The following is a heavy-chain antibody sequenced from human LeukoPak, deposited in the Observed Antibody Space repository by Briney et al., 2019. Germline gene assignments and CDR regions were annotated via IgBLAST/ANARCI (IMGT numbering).Heavy chain of an antibody. CDR3: AKDQVWIVVGSFDY. J-gene: IGHJ4*02. CDR2: ISGSGGST. V-gene: IGHV3-23*01. Sequence: GGSLRLSCAASGFTFSSYAMSWVRQAPGKGLEWVSGISGSGGSTYYADSVKGRFTISRDNSKNTLYLQMTSLRAEDTAVYYCAKDQVWIVVGSFDYWGQGTLVAVSS. D-gene: IGHD3-22*01. CDR1: GFTFSSYA.